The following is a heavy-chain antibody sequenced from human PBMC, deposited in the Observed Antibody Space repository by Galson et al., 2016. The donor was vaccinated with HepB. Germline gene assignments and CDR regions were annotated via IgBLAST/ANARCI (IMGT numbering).Heavy chain of an antibody. D-gene: IGHD2-8*02. CDR3: ATWWQTPTGYFGY. J-gene: IGHJ4*02. CDR2: IKKDGSEK. CDR1: GFTFSRVW. Sequence: SLRLSCAASGFTFSRVWMSWVRQAPWKGLEWVANIKKDGSEKYYVGSVKGRFTISRDNAQNSLYLKMNSLRAVDTAIYYCATWWQTPTGYFGYWGQGTLVTVSS. V-gene: IGHV3-7*01.